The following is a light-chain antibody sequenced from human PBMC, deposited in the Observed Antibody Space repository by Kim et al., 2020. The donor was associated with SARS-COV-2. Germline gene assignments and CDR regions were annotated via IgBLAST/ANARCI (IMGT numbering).Light chain of an antibody. Sequence: SPGERATTSCRASNRVSSNLDWYQQKPGQAPRLLIYGASTRATGIPARFSGSGSGTEFTLTISSLQSEDFAVYYCQQYNNWPPLTFGEGTKVEIK. CDR3: QQYNNWPPLT. CDR1: NRVSSN. CDR2: GAS. V-gene: IGKV3-15*01. J-gene: IGKJ4*01.